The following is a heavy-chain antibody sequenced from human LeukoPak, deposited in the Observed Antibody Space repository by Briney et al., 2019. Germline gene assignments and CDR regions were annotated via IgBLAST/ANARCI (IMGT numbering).Heavy chain of an antibody. V-gene: IGHV3-48*02. J-gene: IGHJ3*02. CDR1: GFTFSSYS. D-gene: IGHD3-10*01. Sequence: PWGSLRLSCAASGFTFSSYSMNWVRQAPGKGLEWISYISGSGSVSYYEDSVKGRFTISRDNAKNSLYLQMNSLRDEDTALYYCARDGGFGFLAAFDIWGQGTMVTDSS. CDR3: ARDGGFGFLAAFDI. CDR2: ISGSGSVS.